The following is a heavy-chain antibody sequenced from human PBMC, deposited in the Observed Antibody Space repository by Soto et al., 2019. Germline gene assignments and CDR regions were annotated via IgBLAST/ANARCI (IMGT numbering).Heavy chain of an antibody. CDR2: IHSSATTI. CDR3: ATRSGGGGAFDF. Sequence: EVKLVESGGGLVQPGGSLRLSCAASGFTFSRYEMNWVRQAPGKGLEWISYIHSSATTIYYADSVKGRFTISRDNAKNSLCLERSSLSAADAAVYYCATRSGGGGAFDFWGKGTMVTVSS. D-gene: IGHD3-10*01. J-gene: IGHJ3*01. CDR1: GFTFSRYE. V-gene: IGHV3-48*03.